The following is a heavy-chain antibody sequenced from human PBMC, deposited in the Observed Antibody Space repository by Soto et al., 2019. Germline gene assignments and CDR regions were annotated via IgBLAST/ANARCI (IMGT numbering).Heavy chain of an antibody. V-gene: IGHV3-23*01. CDR3: AKLGSSSWSPNHYFDY. J-gene: IGHJ4*02. Sequence: GRSLRLSCAASGFTFNNYAMGWVRQAPGTGLEWVSAITDSGDDTYYIDSVTGRFTISRDKSKSTLYLQMNSLRAEDTAIYYCAKLGSSSWSPNHYFDYWGQGTLVTVAS. D-gene: IGHD2-2*01. CDR2: ITDSGDDT. CDR1: GFTFNNYA.